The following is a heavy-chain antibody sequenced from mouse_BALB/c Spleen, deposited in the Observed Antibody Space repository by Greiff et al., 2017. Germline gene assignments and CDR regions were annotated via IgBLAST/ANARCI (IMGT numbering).Heavy chain of an antibody. Sequence: LQQPGSELVRPGASVKLSCKASGYTFTSYWMHWVKQRHGQGLEWIGNIYPGSGSTNYDEKFKSKGTLTVDTSSSTAYMHLSSLTSEDSAVYYCTRGKGGFDYWGQGTTLTVSS. CDR2: IYPGSGST. V-gene: IGHV1S22*01. D-gene: IGHD1-3*01. CDR1: GYTFTSYW. CDR3: TRGKGGFDY. J-gene: IGHJ2*01.